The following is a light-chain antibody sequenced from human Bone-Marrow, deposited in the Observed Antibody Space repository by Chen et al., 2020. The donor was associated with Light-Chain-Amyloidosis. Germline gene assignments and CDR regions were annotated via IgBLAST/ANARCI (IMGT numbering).Light chain of an antibody. Sequence: SYELTQPPSVSVPPGQTARITCSGDDLPTKYAYWYQQTPGQAPVLVIHRDTERPSGISERFSGSSSGTTATLTISGVQAEDEADYHCQSADSSGTYEVIFGGGTKLTVL. J-gene: IGLJ2*01. CDR3: QSADSSGTYEVI. CDR2: RDT. V-gene: IGLV3-25*03. CDR1: DLPTKY.